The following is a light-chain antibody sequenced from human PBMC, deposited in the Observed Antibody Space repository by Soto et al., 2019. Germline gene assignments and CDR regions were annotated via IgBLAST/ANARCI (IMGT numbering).Light chain of an antibody. Sequence: EIVMTQSPVTLSVSPGEGATLFCRASQSVRNNLAWYQQKPGLAPRLLIYAVSTRATGVPARFSGNGSETEFTLTITSLQSEDIAIYYCQHYDNWPFTFGQGTKVDI. CDR3: QHYDNWPFT. V-gene: IGKV3-15*01. CDR1: QSVRNN. CDR2: AVS. J-gene: IGKJ2*01.